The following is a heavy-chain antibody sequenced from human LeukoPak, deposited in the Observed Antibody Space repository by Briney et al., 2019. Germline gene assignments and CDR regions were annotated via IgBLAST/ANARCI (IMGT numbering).Heavy chain of an antibody. Sequence: GGSLRLSCAASRFTFSSYAMSWVRQAPGRGLEWVSAISSSGDTTYYADSVEGRFTISRDNSKNTLYLQMNSLRADDTAVYYCAKAHSGWIYFDYWGQGTLVTVSS. CDR1: RFTFSSYA. D-gene: IGHD6-19*01. CDR2: ISSSGDTT. V-gene: IGHV3-23*01. CDR3: AKAHSGWIYFDY. J-gene: IGHJ4*02.